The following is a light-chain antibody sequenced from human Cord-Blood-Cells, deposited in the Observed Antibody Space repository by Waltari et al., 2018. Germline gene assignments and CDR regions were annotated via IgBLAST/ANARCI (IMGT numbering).Light chain of an antibody. Sequence: QSVLTQPPSASGTPGQRVTISCSGSSSNIGSNTVTWYPQLPGPAPKLLIYSNNQRPSGVPDRFSGSKSGTSASLAISGLQSEDEADYYCAAWDDSLNGPVFGGGTKLTVL. J-gene: IGLJ3*02. CDR2: SNN. V-gene: IGLV1-44*01. CDR3: AAWDDSLNGPV. CDR1: SSNIGSNT.